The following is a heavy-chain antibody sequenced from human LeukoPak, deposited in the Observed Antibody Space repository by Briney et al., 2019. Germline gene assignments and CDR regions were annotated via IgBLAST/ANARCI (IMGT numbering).Heavy chain of an antibody. V-gene: IGHV4-39*07. Sequence: PSETLSLTCTVSGGSISSSSYYWGWIRQPPGKGLEWIGSIYYSGSTYYNPSLKSRVTISVDTSKNQFSLKLSSVTAADTAVYYCARRGDSSGYPNWFDPWGQGTLVTVSS. D-gene: IGHD3-22*01. CDR1: GGSISSSSYY. J-gene: IGHJ5*02. CDR2: IYYSGST. CDR3: ARRGDSSGYPNWFDP.